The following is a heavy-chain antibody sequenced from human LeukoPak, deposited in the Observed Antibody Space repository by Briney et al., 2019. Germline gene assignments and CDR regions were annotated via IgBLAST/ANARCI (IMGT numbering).Heavy chain of an antibody. D-gene: IGHD3-16*01. CDR2: IIPILGIA. J-gene: IGHJ4*02. CDR1: GGTFSSYA. CDR3: ATTPGGGGDY. V-gene: IGHV1-69*04. Sequence: SVKVSCKASGGTFSSYAISWVRQAPGQGLEWMGRIIPILGIANYAQKFQGRVTMTEDTSTDTAYMELSSLRSEDTAVYYCATTPGGGGDYWGQGTLVTVSS.